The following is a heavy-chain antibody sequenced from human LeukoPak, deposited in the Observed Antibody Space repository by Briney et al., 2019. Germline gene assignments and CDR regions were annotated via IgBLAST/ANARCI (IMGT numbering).Heavy chain of an antibody. Sequence: GGSLRLSCAASGFIFSTYSMSWVRQAPGKGLEWVSSISSSSSYIHYADSVKGRFTISRDNAQNSLYLQMNSLRAEDTAVYYCARVRSWYEDDYWGQGTLVTVSS. CDR3: ARVRSWYEDDY. J-gene: IGHJ4*02. CDR1: GFIFSTYS. V-gene: IGHV3-21*01. D-gene: IGHD6-13*01. CDR2: ISSSSSYI.